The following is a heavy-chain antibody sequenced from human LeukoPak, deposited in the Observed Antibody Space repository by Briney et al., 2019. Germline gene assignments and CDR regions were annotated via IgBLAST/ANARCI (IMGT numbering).Heavy chain of an antibody. CDR1: GFTFTTYW. CDR3: ARVSATVRADY. V-gene: IGHV3-7*04. Sequence: PGGSLRLSCAASGFTFTTYWMTWVRQAPGRGLEWVANIKEDGSETYYVDSVKGRFTISRDNAKNSLYLQMNSLRAEDTAVYYCARVSATVRADYWGQGTLVTVSS. D-gene: IGHD4-17*01. J-gene: IGHJ4*02. CDR2: IKEDGSET.